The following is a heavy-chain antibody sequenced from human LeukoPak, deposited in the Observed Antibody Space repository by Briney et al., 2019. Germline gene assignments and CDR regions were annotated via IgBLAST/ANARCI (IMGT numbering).Heavy chain of an antibody. Sequence: GGSLRLSCAASGFDFSNCAMSWVRQAPGMGLEWVSATTPAGAGTYYADSVKGRFTISRDNAKNTLYLHMNSLRAEDTAVYYCAKEDLSSSRYYFENGGEGALVTVSS. J-gene: IGHJ4*02. D-gene: IGHD6-6*01. CDR3: AKEDLSSSRYYFEN. CDR2: TTPAGAGT. V-gene: IGHV3-23*01. CDR1: GFDFSNCA.